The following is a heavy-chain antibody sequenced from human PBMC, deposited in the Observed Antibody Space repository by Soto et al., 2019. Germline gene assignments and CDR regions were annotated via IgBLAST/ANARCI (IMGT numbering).Heavy chain of an antibody. V-gene: IGHV3-23*01. Sequence: GGSLRLACAASGYRFNTHSITWARKTTGKGLEWVSAISGGTDTTYYAASVKGRFAISRDNSHNTLSLQMTSLRVEDTAVYYCATDTYGDYWGQGTLVTVSS. D-gene: IGHD4-17*01. CDR2: ISGGTDTT. CDR3: ATDTYGDY. CDR1: GYRFNTHS. J-gene: IGHJ4*01.